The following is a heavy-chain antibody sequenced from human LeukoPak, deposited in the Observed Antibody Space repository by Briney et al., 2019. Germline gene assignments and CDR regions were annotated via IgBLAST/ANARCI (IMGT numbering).Heavy chain of an antibody. Sequence: GGSLRLSCAASGFTFSSYAMSWVRQAPRKGLECISGFSGSGGSTYYADSVKGRFTISRDNSKNTLYLQMNSLRPEDTAVYYCAKDPRRYSRTGGYFDYWGQGTLVTVSS. D-gene: IGHD6-13*01. CDR2: FSGSGGST. CDR1: GFTFSSYA. J-gene: IGHJ4*02. CDR3: AKDPRRYSRTGGYFDY. V-gene: IGHV3-23*01.